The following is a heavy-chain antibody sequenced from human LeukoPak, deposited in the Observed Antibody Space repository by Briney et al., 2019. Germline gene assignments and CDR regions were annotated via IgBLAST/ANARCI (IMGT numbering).Heavy chain of an antibody. Sequence: ASVKVSCKASGYTFTGYYMHWVRQAPGQGLEWMGWINPNSGGTKDAQKFQGRVTMTRETSISTVYMELSGLRSDDTAVYSCARGGTVVRGADDAFDIWGQGTMVTVS. V-gene: IGHV1-2*02. D-gene: IGHD3-10*01. CDR1: GYTFTGYY. CDR2: INPNSGGT. J-gene: IGHJ3*02. CDR3: ARGGTVVRGADDAFDI.